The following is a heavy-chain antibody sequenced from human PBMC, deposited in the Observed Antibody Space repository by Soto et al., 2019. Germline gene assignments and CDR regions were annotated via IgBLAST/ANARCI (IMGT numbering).Heavy chain of an antibody. J-gene: IGHJ4*02. CDR3: ARQRTSVVTQPYFDV. D-gene: IGHD2-21*02. CDR1: GDSISSRSYY. V-gene: IGHV4-39*01. Sequence: PSETLSLTCTVTGDSISSRSYYWGWIRQPPGKGLEWIGSIYYSGSTYNNPSLRSRVSMSIDTSKDQFSLKLKSVTAADTALYFCARQRTSVVTQPYFDVWGPGSLVTVSP. CDR2: IYYSGST.